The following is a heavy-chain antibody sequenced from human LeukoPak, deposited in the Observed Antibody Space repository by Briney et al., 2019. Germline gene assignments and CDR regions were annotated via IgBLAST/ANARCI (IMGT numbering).Heavy chain of an antibody. Sequence: GGSLRLSCAASVFTFSDYYMSWIRQAPGKGLEWVSYISSSGSTVYYADPVKGRFTISRDNAKNSLYLQMNSLRAEGTAVYYCARARGYTSVGNYWGQGTLVTVSS. V-gene: IGHV3-11*04. CDR1: VFTFSDYY. CDR2: ISSSGSTV. CDR3: ARARGYTSVGNY. J-gene: IGHJ4*02. D-gene: IGHD5-18*01.